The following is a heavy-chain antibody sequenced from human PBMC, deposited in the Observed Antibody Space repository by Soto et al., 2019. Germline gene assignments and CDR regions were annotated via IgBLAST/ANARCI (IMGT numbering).Heavy chain of an antibody. J-gene: IGHJ4*02. CDR1: GFSLSTSGVG. CDR3: ARGYSSGYWGGSFDY. Sequence: QITLKESGPTLVKPTQTLTLTCTFSGFSLSTSGVGVGWIRQPPGKALEWLALIYWDDDKRYSPSLKSILTITKDTSKNQVVLTMANMDPVDTATYYCARGYSSGYWGGSFDYWGQGTLVTVSS. CDR2: IYWDDDK. D-gene: IGHD6-19*01. V-gene: IGHV2-5*02.